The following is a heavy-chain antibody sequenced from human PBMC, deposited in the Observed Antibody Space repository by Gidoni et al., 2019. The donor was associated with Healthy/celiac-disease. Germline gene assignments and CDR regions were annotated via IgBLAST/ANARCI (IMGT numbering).Heavy chain of an antibody. CDR2: ISGSGGST. Sequence: EVQLLESGGGLVQPGGSLRLSCAASGFTFSSYAMSWVRQAPGKGLEWVSAISGSGGSTYYADSVKGRFTISRDNSKNTLYLQMNSLRAEDTAVYYCAKGIVVPAASPYYYYGMDVWGQGTTVTVSS. CDR1: GFTFSSYA. CDR3: AKGIVVPAASPYYYYGMDV. V-gene: IGHV3-23*01. D-gene: IGHD2-2*01. J-gene: IGHJ6*02.